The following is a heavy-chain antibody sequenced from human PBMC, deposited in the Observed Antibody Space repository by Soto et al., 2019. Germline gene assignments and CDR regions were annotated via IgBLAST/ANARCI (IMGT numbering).Heavy chain of an antibody. Sequence: PVGSLRLSCAASGFTLRNFWMHWVSQVPGKGLVWVSRINDDGSRTKYADSVEGRLTISRDNAKTTLYLQMDSLRVDDTAVYYCVRDHHDYDFWSGNPRGYFDLWSCGTLVTGSS. CDR1: GFTLRNFW. D-gene: IGHD3-3*01. CDR3: VRDHHDYDFWSGNPRGYFDL. V-gene: IGHV3-74*01. J-gene: IGHJ2*01. CDR2: INDDGSRT.